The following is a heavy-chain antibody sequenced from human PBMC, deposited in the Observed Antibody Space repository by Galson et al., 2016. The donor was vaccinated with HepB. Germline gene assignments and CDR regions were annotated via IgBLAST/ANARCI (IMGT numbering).Heavy chain of an antibody. D-gene: IGHD6-13*01. CDR1: GFTFSSYG. V-gene: IGHV3-23*01. CDR2: ISITVSST. Sequence: SLRLSCAASGFTFSSYGMSWVRQAPGKGLEWVSAISITVSSTYYADSVKGRFTISRDNSKNTLYLQMNTLRSEDTAIYYCAKRIGAGGQFDYWGQGTLVTVSS. J-gene: IGHJ4*02. CDR3: AKRIGAGGQFDY.